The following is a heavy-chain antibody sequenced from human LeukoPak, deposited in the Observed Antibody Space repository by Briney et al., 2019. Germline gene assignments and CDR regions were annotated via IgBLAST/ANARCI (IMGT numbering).Heavy chain of an antibody. CDR2: XNHSGST. CDR3: ARSNYYDSSGYYFSYAFDY. CDR1: GGSFSGYY. Sequence: ETXSLTCAVYGGSFSGYYWSWIRQPPGKGLEWIXXXNHSGSTNYNPSLKSRVTISVDTSKNQFSLKLSSVTAADTAVYYCARSNYYDSSGYYFSYAFDYWGQGTLVTVSS. V-gene: IGHV4-34*01. J-gene: IGHJ4*02. D-gene: IGHD3-22*01.